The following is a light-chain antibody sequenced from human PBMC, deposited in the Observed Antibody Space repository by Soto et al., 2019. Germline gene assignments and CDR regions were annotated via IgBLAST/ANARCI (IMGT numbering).Light chain of an antibody. CDR2: DVS. CDR3: CSYAGSPRYV. Sequence: QSALAQPRSMSGSPGQSVTISCTGTSSDVGGYNYVSWYQQHPGKAPKVMIYDVSERPSGVPDRFSGSKSGNTASLTISGLQAEDEADYYCCSYAGSPRYVFGTGTKLTVL. CDR1: SSDVGGYNY. V-gene: IGLV2-11*01. J-gene: IGLJ1*01.